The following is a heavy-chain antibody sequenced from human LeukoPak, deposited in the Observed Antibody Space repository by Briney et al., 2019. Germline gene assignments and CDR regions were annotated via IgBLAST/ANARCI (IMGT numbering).Heavy chain of an antibody. V-gene: IGHV4-38-2*02. D-gene: IGHD2-2*01. J-gene: IGHJ5*02. CDR2: IFHTGSA. CDR3: ARDPRWLTPDCTSTSCYENYFDP. Sequence: SETLSLTCAVSGYSISSGYQWAWIRQPPGKTLEWIGSIFHTGSAHYNPSLKSRATMSIDTSTNHSSLRLSSVTAADTALYYCARDPRWLTPDCTSTSCYENYFDPWGQGILVTASS. CDR1: GYSISSGYQ.